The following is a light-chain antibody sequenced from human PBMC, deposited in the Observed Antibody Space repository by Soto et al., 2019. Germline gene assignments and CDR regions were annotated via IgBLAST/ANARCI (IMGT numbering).Light chain of an antibody. CDR1: QSVSSW. J-gene: IGKJ1*01. V-gene: IGKV1-5*03. CDR2: KAS. CDR3: QHCNRYLWT. Sequence: DIQMTQSPSTLYASVGHRVTITCRASQSVSSWLAWYQQKPGKAPKLLVYKASCLDSGVPSRFSGSGSGTEFTLTISSMQPDDSATYYGQHCNRYLWTVGQGTNVEI.